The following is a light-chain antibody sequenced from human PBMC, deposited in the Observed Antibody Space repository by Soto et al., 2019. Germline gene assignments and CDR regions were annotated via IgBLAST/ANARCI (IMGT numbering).Light chain of an antibody. Sequence: DIQMTQSPSTLSASIGDRVTITCRASQNISSWLSWYQQKPGKAPNLLIYQASILESGVPSRFSGSGSGTEFSLTISSLQPDDFATFYCQQYNLTSRSVGGGTKVEIK. V-gene: IGKV1-5*03. CDR1: QNISSW. CDR3: QQYNLTSRS. CDR2: QAS. J-gene: IGKJ4*01.